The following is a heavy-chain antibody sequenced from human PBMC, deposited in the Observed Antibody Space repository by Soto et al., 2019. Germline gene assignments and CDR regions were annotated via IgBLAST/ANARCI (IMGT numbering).Heavy chain of an antibody. Sequence: ASVKVSCKASGYTFTSYGISWVRQAPGQGLEWMGWISAYNGNTNYAQKLQGRVTMTTDTSTSTAYMELRSLRSDDTAVYYCATEGIAVAGTVIGVDYWGQGTLVTVSS. J-gene: IGHJ4*02. CDR1: GYTFTSYG. V-gene: IGHV1-18*01. CDR3: ATEGIAVAGTVIGVDY. CDR2: ISAYNGNT. D-gene: IGHD6-19*01.